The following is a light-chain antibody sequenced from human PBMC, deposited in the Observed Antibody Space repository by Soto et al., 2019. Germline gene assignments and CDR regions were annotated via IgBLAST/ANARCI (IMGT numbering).Light chain of an antibody. CDR1: QDISKY. Sequence: DIQMTQSPSSLSASVGDRVTITCQASQDISKYLNWYQQRPGKAPNLLIYDASSLEAGVPSRFTGSGSGTDFTFTINSLQPEDIATYYCQQYDNPPVTFGGGTKVEIK. J-gene: IGKJ4*01. V-gene: IGKV1-33*01. CDR3: QQYDNPPVT. CDR2: DAS.